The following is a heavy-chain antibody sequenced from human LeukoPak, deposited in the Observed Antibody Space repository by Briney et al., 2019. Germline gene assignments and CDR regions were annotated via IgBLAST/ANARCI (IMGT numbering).Heavy chain of an antibody. CDR3: ARDSQLCTYYDCRGGAFDI. CDR1: GFTFTTYW. CDR2: INQPGSQN. Sequence: PGGSLRLSCAASGFTFTTYWMSWVRQAPGKGLEWVANINQPGSQNYYVDSVRGRFTISRDNAKKSLFLQMNSLRAEDTAVYYCARDSQLCTYYDCRGGAFDIWGQGTMVTVTS. V-gene: IGHV3-7*01. J-gene: IGHJ3*02. D-gene: IGHD3-3*01.